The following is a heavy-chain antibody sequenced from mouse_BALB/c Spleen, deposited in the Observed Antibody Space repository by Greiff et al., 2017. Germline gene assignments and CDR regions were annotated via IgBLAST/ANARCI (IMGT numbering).Heavy chain of an antibody. CDR1: GFTFSSYG. Sequence: EVQVVESGGGLVQPGGSLKLSCAASGFTFSSYGMSWVRQTPDKRLELVATINSNGGSTYYPDSVKGRFTISRDNAKNTLYLQMSSLKSEDTAMYYCARDGGYYPYYFDYGGQGTTLTVSS. V-gene: IGHV5-6-3*01. J-gene: IGHJ2*01. D-gene: IGHD1-1*02. CDR3: ARDGGYYPYYFDY. CDR2: INSNGGST.